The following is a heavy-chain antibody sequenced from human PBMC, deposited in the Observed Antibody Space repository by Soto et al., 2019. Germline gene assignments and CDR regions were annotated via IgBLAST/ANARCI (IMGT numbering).Heavy chain of an antibody. CDR2: IRETGNT. D-gene: IGHD1-26*01. V-gene: IGHV3-23*01. CDR3: AKQQMGVIRALDY. CDR1: GFTFSNYA. J-gene: IGHJ4*02. Sequence: EVPILQSGGGLDQPGGSLRLSCAASGFTFSNYAMSWIRQAPGKGLEWVSTIRETGNTYYADSVRGRFATSRDNSENTLYLQMSSLRAEDTAVYYCAKQQMGVIRALDYWGQGTLVTVSS.